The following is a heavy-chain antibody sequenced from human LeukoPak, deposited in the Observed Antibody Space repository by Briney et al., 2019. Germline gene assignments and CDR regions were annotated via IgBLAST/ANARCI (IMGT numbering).Heavy chain of an antibody. J-gene: IGHJ4*02. D-gene: IGHD4-23*01. CDR3: ARDDDYGGRDFDY. V-gene: IGHV4-38-2*02. CDR1: GYSISSGYY. Sequence: SETLSLTCTVSGYSISSGYYWGWIRQPPGKGLEWIGSIYHSGSTYYNPSLKSRVTISVDTSKNQFSLKLSSVTAPDTAVYYCARDDDYGGRDFDYWGQGTLVTVSS. CDR2: IYHSGST.